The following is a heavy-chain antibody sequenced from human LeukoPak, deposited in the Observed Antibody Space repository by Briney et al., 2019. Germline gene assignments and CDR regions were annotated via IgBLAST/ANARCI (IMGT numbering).Heavy chain of an antibody. Sequence: ASVKVSCKASGYTFTSYGISWVRQAPGQGLEWMGWINPNSGGTNYAQKFQGRVTMTRDTSISTAYMELSRLRSDDTAVYYCAREDTAMGDYWGQGTLVTVSS. J-gene: IGHJ4*02. CDR1: GYTFTSYG. D-gene: IGHD5-18*01. V-gene: IGHV1-2*02. CDR3: AREDTAMGDY. CDR2: INPNSGGT.